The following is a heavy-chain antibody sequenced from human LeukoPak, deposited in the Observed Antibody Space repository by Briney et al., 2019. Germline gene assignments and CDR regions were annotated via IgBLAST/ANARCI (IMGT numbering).Heavy chain of an antibody. CDR1: GGSMSNYW. CDR3: ARRLCSSLTCNIGPSGNWLDP. D-gene: IGHD2-2*02. CDR2: IYYDGST. J-gene: IGHJ5*02. Sequence: PSETLSLTCTVSGGSMSNYWWNWIRQPPGKGLEWIGYIYYDGSTYYNPALNSRVTISIDTSKNQYSLKLNSVTAADTAVYYCARRLCSSLTCNIGPSGNWLDPWGQGTLVTVSS. V-gene: IGHV4-59*08.